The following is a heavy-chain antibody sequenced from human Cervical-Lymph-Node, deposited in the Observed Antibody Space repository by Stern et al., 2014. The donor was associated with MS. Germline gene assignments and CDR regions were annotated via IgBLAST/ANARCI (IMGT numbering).Heavy chain of an antibody. CDR1: GGSISSGGYY. CDR2: IYYSGST. Sequence: QVQLQESGPGLVQPSQTLSLTCTVSGGSISSGGYYWSWIRQHPGKGLEWIGYIYYSGSTYYNQSLKIRVTISGDTSKNQFSLKLSSVTAADTAVYYCARDPAGYTSGWGGTFDYWGQGTLVTVSS. D-gene: IGHD6-19*01. CDR3: ARDPAGYTSGWGGTFDY. J-gene: IGHJ4*02. V-gene: IGHV4-31*03.